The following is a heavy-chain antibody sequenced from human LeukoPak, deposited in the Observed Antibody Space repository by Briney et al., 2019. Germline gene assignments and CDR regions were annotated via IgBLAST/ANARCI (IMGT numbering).Heavy chain of an antibody. V-gene: IGHV3-21*01. D-gene: IGHD2-15*01. CDR2: ISSRSTYI. J-gene: IGHJ4*02. CDR3: ARVTSEIVVVVAATPDY. Sequence: GALRLSCVASGFHFSSSDMNLVRQAPGKGLEWVSSISSRSTYIYYADSVKGRFTISRDNAKNSLTLQMNSLRAEDTAVYYCARVTSEIVVVVAATPDYWGQGTLVTVSS. CDR1: GFHFSSSD.